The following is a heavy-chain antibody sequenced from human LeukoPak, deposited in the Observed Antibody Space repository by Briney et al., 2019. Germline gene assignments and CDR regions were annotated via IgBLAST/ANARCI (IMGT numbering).Heavy chain of an antibody. D-gene: IGHD6-19*01. CDR3: ARGKGYSSGWYPDGNWFDP. CDR1: GGSFSGYY. J-gene: IGHJ5*02. Sequence: SETLSLTCAVYGGSFSGYYWSWIRQPPGKGLEWIGEINHSGSTNYNPSLKSRVTISVDTSKNQFSLKLRSVTAADTAVYYCARGKGYSSGWYPDGNWFDPWGQGTLVTVSS. CDR2: INHSGST. V-gene: IGHV4-34*01.